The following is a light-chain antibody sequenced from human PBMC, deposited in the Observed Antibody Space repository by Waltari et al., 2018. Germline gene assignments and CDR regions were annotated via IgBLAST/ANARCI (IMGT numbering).Light chain of an antibody. V-gene: IGKV1-5*03. Sequence: DIQMTQSPSTLYASVGDRVTITCRASQSTWLAWYQQKPGEAPKLLIYKASALDRGVPSRCSGTGSGTEFTLTISSLQPDDSATYYCEQYNNWRTFGQGTKVEIK. CDR3: EQYNNWRT. CDR2: KAS. J-gene: IGKJ1*01. CDR1: QSTW.